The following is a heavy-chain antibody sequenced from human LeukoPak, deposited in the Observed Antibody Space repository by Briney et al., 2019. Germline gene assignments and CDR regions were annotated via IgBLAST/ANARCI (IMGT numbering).Heavy chain of an antibody. CDR2: IKQDGSDK. J-gene: IGHJ4*02. D-gene: IGHD3-10*02. V-gene: IGHV3-7*01. Sequence: GGSLRLSCAASGFTVSSYWMSWVRQASRKGLEWVATIKQDGSDKYYVDSVKGRFSISRDNAENSLYLQMNSLRAEDTAVYYCTRDVHDYWGQGTLVTVSS. CDR1: GFTVSSYW. CDR3: TRDVHDY.